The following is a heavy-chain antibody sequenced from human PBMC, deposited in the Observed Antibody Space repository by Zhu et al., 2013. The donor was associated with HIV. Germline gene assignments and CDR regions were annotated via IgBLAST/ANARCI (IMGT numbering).Heavy chain of an antibody. CDR2: INPDSGGT. CDR3: ARGVSSTWFFDH. CDR1: GFTFTSYA. V-gene: IGHV1-2*02. D-gene: IGHD6-13*01. Sequence: QVQLVQSGAEVKKPGASVKVSCKASGFTFTSYAFNWVRQAPGQGLEWMGWINPDSGGTNYAQRFQGRVTMTSYTSITTVYMELSSLRSDDTATYYCARGVSSTWFFDHWGQGTLVIVSS. J-gene: IGHJ4*02.